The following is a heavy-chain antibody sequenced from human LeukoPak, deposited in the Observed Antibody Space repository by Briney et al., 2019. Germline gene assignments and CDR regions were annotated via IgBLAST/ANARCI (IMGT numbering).Heavy chain of an antibody. D-gene: IGHD1-1*01. Sequence: SWVRQPPGKGLEWVAFIRSNAYGGTTEYAASVKGRFTFSRDDSKDIAYLQMNSLKIEDTAVYYCTRANWNLDFWGQGTLVTVSS. V-gene: IGHV3-49*02. CDR2: IRSNAYGGTT. CDR3: TRANWNLDF. J-gene: IGHJ4*02.